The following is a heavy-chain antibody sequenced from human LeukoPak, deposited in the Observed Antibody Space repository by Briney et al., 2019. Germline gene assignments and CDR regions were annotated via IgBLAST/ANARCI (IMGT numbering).Heavy chain of an antibody. J-gene: IGHJ4*02. CDR3: ARDPIVVVPAAMPLDY. D-gene: IGHD2-2*01. Sequence: GASVKVSCKASGGTFSSYAISWVRQAPGQGLEWMGGIIPIFGTANYAQKFQGRVTITTDESTSTAYMELSSLRSEDTAVYYCARDPIVVVPAAMPLDYWGQGTLVTVSS. V-gene: IGHV1-69*05. CDR2: IIPIFGTA. CDR1: GGTFSSYA.